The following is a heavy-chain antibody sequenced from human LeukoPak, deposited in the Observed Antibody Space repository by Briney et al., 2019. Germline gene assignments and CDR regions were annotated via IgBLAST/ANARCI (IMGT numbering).Heavy chain of an antibody. J-gene: IGHJ4*02. V-gene: IGHV3-7*01. D-gene: IGHD6-6*01. Sequence: GGSLRLSCAASGFTFSSYWMSWVRQAPGKGLEWVANIKQDGSEKYYVDSVKGRFTISRDNAKDSLYLQMNSLRAEDTAVYYCARDGYVRAARHGYWGQGTLVTVSS. CDR3: ARDGYVRAARHGY. CDR1: GFTFSSYW. CDR2: IKQDGSEK.